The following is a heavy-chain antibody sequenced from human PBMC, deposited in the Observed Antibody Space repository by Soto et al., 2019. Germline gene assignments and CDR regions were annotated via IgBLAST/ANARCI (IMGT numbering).Heavy chain of an antibody. Sequence: PGGSLRLSCAASGFTFSSYWIHWVRQAPGKGLVWVSRINSDGSSTKYADSVKGRFTISRDNAKNTVSLQMNSLRAEDTAVYYCASEASYYETSSALDVWGQGTTVTAP. CDR2: INSDGSST. CDR1: GFTFSSYW. CDR3: ASEASYYETSSALDV. J-gene: IGHJ6*02. V-gene: IGHV3-74*03. D-gene: IGHD3-22*01.